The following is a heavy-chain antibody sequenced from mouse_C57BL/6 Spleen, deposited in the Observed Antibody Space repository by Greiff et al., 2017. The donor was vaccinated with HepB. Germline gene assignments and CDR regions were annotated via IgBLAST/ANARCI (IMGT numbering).Heavy chain of an antibody. CDR2: ISDGGSYT. CDR3: ARDRGYDGYYGNFDY. D-gene: IGHD2-3*01. J-gene: IGHJ2*01. V-gene: IGHV5-4*01. Sequence: EVNVVESGGGLVKPGGSLKLSCAASGFTFSSYAMSWVRQTPEKRLEWVATISDGGSYTYYPDNVKGRFTISRDNAKNNLYLQMSHLKSEDTAMYYCARDRGYDGYYGNFDYWGQGTTLTVSS. CDR1: GFTFSSYA.